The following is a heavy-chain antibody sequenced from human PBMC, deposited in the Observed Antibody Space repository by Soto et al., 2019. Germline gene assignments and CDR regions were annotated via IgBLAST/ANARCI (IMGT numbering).Heavy chain of an antibody. CDR1: GGSISSSNW. CDR2: IYHSERS. V-gene: IGHV4-4*02. D-gene: IGHD6-19*01. J-gene: IGHJ5*01. Sequence: QVQLQESGPGLVKPSGTLSLTCAVSGGSISSSNWWSWVRQPPGKGLEWIGEIYHSERSNYNPSLKIRVTISVDKSKTQLSLKLSSVTAAATAEYYCARVEVAGTRVDSWGQGTMVTVCS. CDR3: ARVEVAGTRVDS.